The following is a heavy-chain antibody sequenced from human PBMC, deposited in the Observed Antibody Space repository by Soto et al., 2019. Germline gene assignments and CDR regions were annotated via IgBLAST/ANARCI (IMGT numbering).Heavy chain of an antibody. V-gene: IGHV3-23*01. CDR1: GFTISNYA. J-gene: IGHJ4*02. Sequence: GGSLRLSCAASGFTISNYAMNWVRQAPGKGLEWVSVISGSGGRTDYTDSVKGRFTISRDNSKNTLYLQMNSLRAEDTAVYYCAKGEQWLVLHYFDYWGQGTQVTVSS. CDR3: AKGEQWLVLHYFDY. D-gene: IGHD6-19*01. CDR2: ISGSGGRT.